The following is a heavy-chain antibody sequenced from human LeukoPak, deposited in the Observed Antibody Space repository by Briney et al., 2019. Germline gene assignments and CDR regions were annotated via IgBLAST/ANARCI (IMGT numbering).Heavy chain of an antibody. J-gene: IGHJ4*02. Sequence: GGSLRLSCAASGFTFSSYGMHWVRQAPGKGLEWVAFIRYDGSNKYYADSVKGRFTISRDNSKNKLYLQMNSLRAEDTAVYYCAKNYYDSSGYYYGADYWGQGTLVTVSS. CDR3: AKNYYDSSGYYYGADY. D-gene: IGHD3-22*01. CDR2: IRYDGSNK. CDR1: GFTFSSYG. V-gene: IGHV3-30*02.